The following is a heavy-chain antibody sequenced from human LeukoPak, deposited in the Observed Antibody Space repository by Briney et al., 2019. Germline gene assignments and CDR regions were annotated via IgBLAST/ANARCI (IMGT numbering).Heavy chain of an antibody. J-gene: IGHJ4*02. Sequence: GSLRLSCTASGFTFSNFWMGWVRQPPGKGLEWIGEINHSGSTNYNPSLKSRVTISVDTSKNQFSLKLSSVTAADTAVYYCASRRGWLQSMRFDYWGQGTLVTVSS. D-gene: IGHD5-24*01. CDR2: INHSGST. V-gene: IGHV4-34*01. CDR1: GFTFSNFW. CDR3: ASRRGWLQSMRFDY.